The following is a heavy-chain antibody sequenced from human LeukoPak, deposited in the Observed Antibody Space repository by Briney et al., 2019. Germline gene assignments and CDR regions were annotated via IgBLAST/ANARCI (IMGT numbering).Heavy chain of an antibody. CDR3: ARPDFDSGWYSLGAFDI. D-gene: IGHD6-19*01. V-gene: IGHV4-39*01. Sequence: KPSETLSLTCTVPGGSISSSSYYWGWIRQPPGKGLEWIGSIYYSGSTYYNPSLKSRVTISVDTSKNQFSLKLSSVTAADTAVYYCARPDFDSGWYSLGAFDIWGQGTMVTVSS. J-gene: IGHJ3*02. CDR2: IYYSGST. CDR1: GGSISSSSYY.